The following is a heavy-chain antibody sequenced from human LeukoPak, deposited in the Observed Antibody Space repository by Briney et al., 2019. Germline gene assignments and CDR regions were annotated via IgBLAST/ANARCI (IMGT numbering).Heavy chain of an antibody. CDR3: ARCIVGATTSFDY. Sequence: PSETLSLTCTVSGGSISSYYWSWLRQPPGKGLEWIGYIYYSGSANYNPSLKSRVTISVDTSKNQFSLKLSSVTAADTAVYYCARCIVGATTSFDYWGQGTLVTVSS. CDR1: GGSISSYY. V-gene: IGHV4-59*01. D-gene: IGHD1-26*01. CDR2: IYYSGSA. J-gene: IGHJ4*02.